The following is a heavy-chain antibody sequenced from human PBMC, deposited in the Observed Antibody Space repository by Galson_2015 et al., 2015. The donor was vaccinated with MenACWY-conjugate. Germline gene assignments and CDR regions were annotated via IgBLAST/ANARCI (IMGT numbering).Heavy chain of an antibody. J-gene: IGHJ3*02. CDR2: INHSGGT. CDR3: ARRRPRDIGGGFDI. V-gene: IGHV4-39*01. D-gene: IGHD2-15*01. CDR1: AGSSSSNDDY. Sequence: ETLSLTCTVSAGSSSSNDDYWGWFRQPPGKSLEWFGNINHSGGTYYNPSLKSRVTISVDPSKNQFSLKLTSVTAADTAVYYCARRRPRDIGGGFDIWGQGTMVTVSS.